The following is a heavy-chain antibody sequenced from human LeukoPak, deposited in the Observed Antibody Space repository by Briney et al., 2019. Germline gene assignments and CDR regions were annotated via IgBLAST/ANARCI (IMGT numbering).Heavy chain of an antibody. V-gene: IGHV1-8*01. D-gene: IGHD3-16*01. Sequence: ASVKVSCKASGYTFISYDIDWVRQATGQGLEWMGWMSPKSGNTDYAQKFQGRVTMTRNTSINTAYLELSSLRSDDTAVYFCARGVGGLGNMDVWGKGTTVIISS. CDR2: MSPKSGNT. J-gene: IGHJ6*03. CDR3: ARGVGGLGNMDV. CDR1: GYTFISYD.